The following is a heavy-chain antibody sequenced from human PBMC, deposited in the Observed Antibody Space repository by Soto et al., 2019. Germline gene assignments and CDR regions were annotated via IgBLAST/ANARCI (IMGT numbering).Heavy chain of an antibody. D-gene: IGHD3-16*01. V-gene: IGHV1-69*02. Sequence: QVQLVQSGAEVKKPGSSVRVSCKASGGTFSSNTLSWVRQAPGQGLEWMGRITPVLDMADYEQKFQDRLTITADKSTTTVYMELCSLRSEDTAIYYCARAISSGGRFSGMDVWCQGTTVTVSS. J-gene: IGHJ6*02. CDR1: GGTFSSNT. CDR2: ITPVLDMA. CDR3: ARAISSGGRFSGMDV.